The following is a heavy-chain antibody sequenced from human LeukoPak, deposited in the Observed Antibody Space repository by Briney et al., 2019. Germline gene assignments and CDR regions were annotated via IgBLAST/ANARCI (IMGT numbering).Heavy chain of an antibody. Sequence: PSETLSLTCAVSGGSISSGGYSWSWIRQPPGKGLEWIGYIYHSGSTNYNPSLKSRVTMSVDTSKNQFSLKLSSVTAADTAVYYCAREAPPMTNSGMDVWGQGTTVIVSS. J-gene: IGHJ6*02. CDR1: GGSISSGGYS. V-gene: IGHV4-30-2*01. CDR2: IYHSGST. CDR3: AREAPPMTNSGMDV. D-gene: IGHD3-22*01.